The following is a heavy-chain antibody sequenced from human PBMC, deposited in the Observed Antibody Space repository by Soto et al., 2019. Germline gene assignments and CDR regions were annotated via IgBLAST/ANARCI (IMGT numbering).Heavy chain of an antibody. CDR3: ARDGIGGDWNTDF. Sequence: EVQLVESGGTLVQPGESLRLSCAASGFTFSAYWMSWVRQAPGKGLEWVANIKKDGSEKYYVDSVKGRFIVSRDNAKNSLYLQMNSLRVEDTAVYYCARDGIGGDWNTDFWGLGTLVTDSS. J-gene: IGHJ4*02. CDR1: GFTFSAYW. D-gene: IGHD2-21*01. CDR2: IKKDGSEK. V-gene: IGHV3-7*01.